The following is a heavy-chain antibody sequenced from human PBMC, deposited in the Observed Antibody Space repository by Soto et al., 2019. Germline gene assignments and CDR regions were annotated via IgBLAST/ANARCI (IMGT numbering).Heavy chain of an antibody. Sequence: QVQLRESGPGLVKPSETLSLTCTVSGASVSSGTYYWSWIRQPPGKGLEWIGYISYSGSTNYNPSLKSRVTISVDTSKNQFSLNLRSVTAADTAVYYCAGDGVSSGWYLDWGQGTLVTVAS. CDR2: ISYSGST. CDR1: GASVSSGTYY. J-gene: IGHJ4*02. D-gene: IGHD6-19*01. V-gene: IGHV4-61*01. CDR3: AGDGVSSGWYLD.